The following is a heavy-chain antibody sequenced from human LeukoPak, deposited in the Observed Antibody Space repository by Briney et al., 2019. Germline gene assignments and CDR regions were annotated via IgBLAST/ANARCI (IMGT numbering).Heavy chain of an antibody. V-gene: IGHV4-61*01. Sequence: KPSETLSLTCTVSGGSVSSGSYYWSWTRQPPGKGLEWIGYIYYSGSTNYNPSLKSRVTISVDTSKNQFSLKLSSVTAADTAVYYCARGGYGEYYYDSSGYYLFDYWGQGTLVTVSS. CDR2: IYYSGST. D-gene: IGHD3-22*01. CDR3: ARGGYGEYYYDSSGYYLFDY. J-gene: IGHJ4*02. CDR1: GGSVSSGSYY.